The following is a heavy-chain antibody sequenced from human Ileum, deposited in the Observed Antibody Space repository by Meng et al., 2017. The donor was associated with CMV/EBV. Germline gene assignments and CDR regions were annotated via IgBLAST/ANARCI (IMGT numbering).Heavy chain of an antibody. J-gene: IGHJ6*01. Sequence: GESLKISCAASGFTFSTSAMTWVRQAPGKGLEWVAGIRGSGGNTYYVDSVKGRFTISRDNSKNSLYLQMNSLRAEDTAVYYCARNPDYCSSTSCYVWYYGMDVWGQGTTVT. CDR3: ARNPDYCSSTSCYVWYYGMDV. V-gene: IGHV3-23*01. CDR1: GFTFSTSA. CDR2: IRGSGGNT. D-gene: IGHD2-2*01.